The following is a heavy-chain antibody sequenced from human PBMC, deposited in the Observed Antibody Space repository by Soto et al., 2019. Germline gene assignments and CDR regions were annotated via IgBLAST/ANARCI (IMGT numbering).Heavy chain of an antibody. CDR2: SYYSGST. CDR1: RGCISRGDYY. Sequence: SETLSLTWTVARGCISRGDYYWRWIRQPPWKFLEWIGYSYYSGSTCYNPSLKSRVIRKVDTSYNQFSLKLRSVTSADTTWYYCAGISSGYYSRRKFDYWGPGTMVTASS. V-gene: IGHV4-30-4*01. D-gene: IGHD3-22*01. J-gene: IGHJ4*02. CDR3: AGISSGYYSRRKFDY.